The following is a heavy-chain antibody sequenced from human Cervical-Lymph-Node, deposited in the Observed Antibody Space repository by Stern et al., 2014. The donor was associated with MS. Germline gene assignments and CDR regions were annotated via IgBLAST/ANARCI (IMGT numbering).Heavy chain of an antibody. D-gene: IGHD5-18*01. CDR2: IYSSGST. Sequence: QVQLVESGPGLVKPSQTLSLTCIVSGDSISSGSFYWNWIRQPAGKGLEWIGRIYSSGSTNSNPYLKRRVTTSEEPSKHKYPLKVISMTAADTAVYYCARETGGYTYGDADFFDYWGQGALVTVSS. J-gene: IGHJ4*02. V-gene: IGHV4-61*02. CDR3: ARETGGYTYGDADFFDY. CDR1: GDSISSGSFY.